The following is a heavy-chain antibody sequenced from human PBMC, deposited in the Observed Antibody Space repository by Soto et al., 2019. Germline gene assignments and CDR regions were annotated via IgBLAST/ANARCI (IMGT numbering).Heavy chain of an antibody. D-gene: IGHD1-1*01. Sequence: QVQLQESGPGLVKPSETLSLTCTVSGYSISSYFWTWIRQSPGKGLQWIGYVHYSGNTNYNPSLKSRVTLSVDTSKNQFSLRLTSVTAADTAVYYCARMNQLAPKRNAFDIWGQGTMVTVSS. V-gene: IGHV4-59*01. CDR2: VHYSGNT. J-gene: IGHJ3*02. CDR1: GYSISSYF. CDR3: ARMNQLAPKRNAFDI.